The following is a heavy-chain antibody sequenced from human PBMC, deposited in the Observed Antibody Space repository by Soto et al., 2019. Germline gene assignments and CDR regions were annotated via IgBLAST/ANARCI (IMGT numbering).Heavy chain of an antibody. D-gene: IGHD1-1*01. J-gene: IGHJ4*02. V-gene: IGHV3-23*01. Sequence: PGGSLRLSCAASGFTFSSYAMSWVRQAPGKGLEWVSAISGSGGSTYYADYVKGRFTISRDNSKNTLYLKMNILRAEDTAVYYCAKSSTTLFDYWGQGTLVTVSS. CDR2: ISGSGGST. CDR1: GFTFSSYA. CDR3: AKSSTTLFDY.